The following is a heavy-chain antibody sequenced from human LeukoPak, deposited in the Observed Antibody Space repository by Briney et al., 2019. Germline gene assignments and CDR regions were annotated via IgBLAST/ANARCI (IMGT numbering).Heavy chain of an antibody. V-gene: IGHV3-23*01. CDR3: AKGDDYGGNSFYFDY. CDR1: GFTFSTYG. J-gene: IGHJ4*02. D-gene: IGHD4-23*01. CDR2: ISGSGGST. Sequence: PGGTLRLSCAASGFTFSTYGMTWVRQAPGKGLEWVSAISGSGGSTYYADSVKGRFTISRDNSKNTLYLQMNSLRAEDTAVYYCAKGDDYGGNSFYFDYWGQGTLVTVSS.